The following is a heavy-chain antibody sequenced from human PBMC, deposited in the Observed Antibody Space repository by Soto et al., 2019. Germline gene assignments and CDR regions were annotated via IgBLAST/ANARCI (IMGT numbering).Heavy chain of an antibody. J-gene: IGHJ3*02. V-gene: IGHV3-23*01. CDR1: GFTFSNYA. CDR2: ISGSGGST. D-gene: IGHD3-3*01. CDR3: AKGATSSPYYDFWSGPDAFDI. Sequence: VGSLRLSCTAPGFTFSNYAMGWVRQAPGKGLGWVSAISGSGGSTYYADSVKGRFTISRDNSKNTLYLQMNSLRAEDTAVYYCAKGATSSPYYDFWSGPDAFDIWGQGTMVTVSS.